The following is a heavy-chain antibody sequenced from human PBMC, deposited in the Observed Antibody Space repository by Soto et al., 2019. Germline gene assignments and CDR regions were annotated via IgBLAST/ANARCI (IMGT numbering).Heavy chain of an antibody. J-gene: IGHJ4*02. D-gene: IGHD2-15*01. CDR3: AKHRYCSGGSCYFLIGY. Sequence: GGSLRLACAASGFNFSSYGMHWVRQAPGKGLEWVSAISGSGGSTYYADSVKGRFTISRDNSKNTLYLQMNSLRAEDTAVYYCAKHRYCSGGSCYFLIGYWGQGTLVTVSS. CDR1: GFNFSSYG. CDR2: ISGSGGST. V-gene: IGHV3-23*01.